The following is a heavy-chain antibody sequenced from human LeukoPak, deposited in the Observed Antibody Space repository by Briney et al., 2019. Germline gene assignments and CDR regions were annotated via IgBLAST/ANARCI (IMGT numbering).Heavy chain of an antibody. Sequence: QAGGSLRLSCAASGFTFSSYAMHWVRQAPGKGLEWVAVISYDGSNKYYADSVKGRFTISRDNSKNTLYLQMNSLRAEDTAVYYCAREEGSFDYWGQGTLVTVSS. CDR2: ISYDGSNK. V-gene: IGHV3-30-3*01. J-gene: IGHJ4*02. CDR1: GFTFSSYA. CDR3: AREEGSFDY. D-gene: IGHD3-10*01.